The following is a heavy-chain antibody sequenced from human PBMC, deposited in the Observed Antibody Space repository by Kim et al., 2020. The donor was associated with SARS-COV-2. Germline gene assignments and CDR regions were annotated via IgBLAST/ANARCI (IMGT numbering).Heavy chain of an antibody. CDR3: ARGSSWYYAFDI. V-gene: IGHV4-59*01. CDR2: IYYSGGT. Sequence: SETLSLTCTASGGPISSYYWSWIRQPPGKGLEWIGYIYYSGGTNYNPSLKSRVTIPVDTSKNQFSLKPCSVTAADTAVYYCARGSSWYYAFDICGQGTMVTVPS. CDR1: GGPISSYY. D-gene: IGHD6-13*01. J-gene: IGHJ3*02.